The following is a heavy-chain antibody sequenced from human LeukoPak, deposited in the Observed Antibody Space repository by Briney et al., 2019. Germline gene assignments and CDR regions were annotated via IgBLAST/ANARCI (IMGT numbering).Heavy chain of an antibody. J-gene: IGHJ4*02. V-gene: IGHV1-18*04. CDR3: ARDLKKYQPTCFDY. CDR2: ISAYNGNT. Sequence: ASVKGSCKASGYNFTSYGISWVRPAPGQGLEWIGWISAYNGNTNYAQKLQGRGTMTTDTSTSTAYTALRSLRSHDTAVYYCARDLKKYQPTCFDYWGQGTLVTVSS. CDR1: GYNFTSYG. D-gene: IGHD2-2*01.